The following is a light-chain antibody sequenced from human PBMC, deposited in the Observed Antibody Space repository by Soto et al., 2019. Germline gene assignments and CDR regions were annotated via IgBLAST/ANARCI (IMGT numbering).Light chain of an antibody. CDR2: DVI. Sequence: QSALTQPPSASGSLGQSVTISCTGTSSDVGGYNYVSWYQQDPGKAPKLLIYDVIHRPSGVPDRFSGSKSGNTASLTVSGLQAEDEADYYCSSYAGSNNLVFGTGPKVTVL. CDR1: SSDVGGYNY. V-gene: IGLV2-8*01. J-gene: IGLJ1*01. CDR3: SSYAGSNNLV.